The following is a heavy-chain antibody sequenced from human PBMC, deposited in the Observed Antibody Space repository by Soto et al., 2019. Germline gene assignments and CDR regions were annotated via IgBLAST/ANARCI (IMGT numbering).Heavy chain of an antibody. CDR1: GFTFSSYA. CDR3: AKRSSSSTFDY. Sequence: EVQLLESGGGLVQPGESLRLSCAASGFTFSSYAMSWVRQAPGKGLEWVSVISGSDDSTYYADSVKGRFTISRYNSKNTLYLQMNSLGAEDTAVYYCAKRSSSSTFDYWGQGTLVTVSS. J-gene: IGHJ4*02. V-gene: IGHV3-23*01. D-gene: IGHD6-6*01. CDR2: ISGSDDST.